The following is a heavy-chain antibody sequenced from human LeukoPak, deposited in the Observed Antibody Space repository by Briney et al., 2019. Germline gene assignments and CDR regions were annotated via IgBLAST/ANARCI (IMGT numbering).Heavy chain of an antibody. Sequence: SETLSLTCTVSGGSISSYYWSWIRQPAGEGLGWIGRIYTSGSTNYNPSLKSRVTMSVDTSKNQFSLKLSSVTAADTAVYYCARGYYSGSYYPLGYYYYYYMDVWGKGTTVTVSS. CDR3: ARGYYSGSYYPLGYYYYYYMDV. V-gene: IGHV4-4*07. D-gene: IGHD1-26*01. CDR1: GGSISSYY. CDR2: IYTSGST. J-gene: IGHJ6*03.